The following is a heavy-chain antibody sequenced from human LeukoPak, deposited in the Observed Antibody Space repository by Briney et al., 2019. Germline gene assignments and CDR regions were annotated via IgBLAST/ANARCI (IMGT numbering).Heavy chain of an antibody. D-gene: IGHD3-10*01. V-gene: IGHV1-2*02. CDR3: ARAMVRGVITIGY. Sequence: ASVKVSCKASGYTFTGYYIHWVRQAPGQGLEWMGWINPNNDGTKYAQKFQGRVTMTRDTSISTAYMELSRLGSDDTAVYYCARAMVRGVITIGYWGRGTLVTVTS. CDR2: INPNNDGT. J-gene: IGHJ4*02. CDR1: GYTFTGYY.